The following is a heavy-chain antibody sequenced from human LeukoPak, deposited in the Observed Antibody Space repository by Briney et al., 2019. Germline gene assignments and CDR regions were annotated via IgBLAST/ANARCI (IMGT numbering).Heavy chain of an antibody. CDR3: ARDQEGEDWFDP. V-gene: IGHV4-34*01. CDR2: ITHSGST. J-gene: IGHJ5*02. D-gene: IGHD3-16*01. CDR1: GGSFSGFY. Sequence: SETLSLTCAVYGGSFSGFYWSWIRQSPGKGLEWIGEITHSGSTNYNPSLKSRVTISVDTSKNQFSLKLSSVTAADTAVYYCARDQEGEDWFDPWGQGTLVTVSS.